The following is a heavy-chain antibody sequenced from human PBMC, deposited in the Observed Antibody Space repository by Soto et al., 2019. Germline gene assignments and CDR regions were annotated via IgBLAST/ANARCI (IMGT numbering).Heavy chain of an antibody. D-gene: IGHD3-9*01. CDR2: NSGRGGST. CDR3: AKDVLGFDWFGLRQGAHPKYNWFEP. CDR1: GIDFKRYS. Sequence: GGALGLSRSTSGIDFKRYSIRLVRQAPGKGLGWGPGNSGRGGSTYYAESVKGRFTISRDNSKNTLYLQMNSLRAEDTAVYYCAKDVLGFDWFGLRQGAHPKYNWFEPWGQGTLVTVSS. J-gene: IGHJ5*02. V-gene: IGHV3-23*01.